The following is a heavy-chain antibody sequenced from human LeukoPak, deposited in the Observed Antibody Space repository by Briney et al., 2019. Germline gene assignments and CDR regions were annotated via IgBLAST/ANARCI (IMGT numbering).Heavy chain of an antibody. D-gene: IGHD2-15*01. CDR2: IYYTGST. V-gene: IGHV4-39*01. J-gene: IGHJ4*02. CDR3: ARHRRRHCSGVTCYRYYFDY. Sequence: SETLSLTCTVSGDSISSSNYYWGWIRQPPGKGLEWIGNIYYTGSTFYNPSLKSRVTISVDTSKNQFSLKLNSVTAADTAVFYCARHRRRHCSGVTCYRYYFDYWGQGTLVTVSS. CDR1: GDSISSSNYY.